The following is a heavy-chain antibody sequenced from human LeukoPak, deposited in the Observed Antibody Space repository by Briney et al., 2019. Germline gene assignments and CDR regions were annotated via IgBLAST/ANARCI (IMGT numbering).Heavy chain of an antibody. J-gene: IGHJ5*02. V-gene: IGHV3-23*01. CDR2: ISGSGGST. CDR1: GFTFSSYA. Sequence: GGALRLSCAASGFTFSSYAMSWVRQAPGKGLEWVSAISGSGGSTYYADSVKGRFTISRDNSKNPLYLQMSSLRAEDTAVYYCAKDGRYQLLYWFDPWGQGTLVTASS. D-gene: IGHD2-2*02. CDR3: AKDGRYQLLYWFDP.